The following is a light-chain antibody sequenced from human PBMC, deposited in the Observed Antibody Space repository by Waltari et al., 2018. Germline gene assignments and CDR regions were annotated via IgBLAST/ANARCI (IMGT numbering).Light chain of an antibody. V-gene: IGLV1-40*01. J-gene: IGLJ3*02. Sequence: QSVLTQPPSVSGAPGQRVTISCTGSSSNIGAGYAVHWYQQLPGTAPKLLIYGNTNRPSGFPDRFAGSTSGTSASLAITGLQAEDEADYYCQCYDSSLSGSVFGGGTKLTVL. CDR3: QCYDSSLSGSV. CDR1: SSNIGAGYA. CDR2: GNT.